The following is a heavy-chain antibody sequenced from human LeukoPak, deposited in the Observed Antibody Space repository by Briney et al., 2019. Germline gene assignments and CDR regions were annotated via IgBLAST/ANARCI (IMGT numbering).Heavy chain of an antibody. V-gene: IGHV3-30*02. Sequence: GGSLRLSCAASGFTFSSYGMHWVRQAPGKGLERVAFIRYGVLNKYYADSVRGRFTISRHNSKNPLYLQMNSLRAEDTAVYYCAKKLGYDFWSGYYLFDYWGQGTLVSVSS. J-gene: IGHJ4*02. CDR2: IRYGVLNK. D-gene: IGHD3-3*01. CDR1: GFTFSSYG. CDR3: AKKLGYDFWSGYYLFDY.